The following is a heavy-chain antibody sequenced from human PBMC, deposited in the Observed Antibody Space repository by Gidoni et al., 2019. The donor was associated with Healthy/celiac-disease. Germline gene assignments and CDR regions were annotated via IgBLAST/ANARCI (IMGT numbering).Heavy chain of an antibody. CDR2: ISGSGGST. J-gene: IGHJ4*02. Sequence: EVQLLESGGGLVQPGGSLRLSCAASGFTFSSYAMSWVRQAPGKGLEWVSAISGSGGSTYYADSVKGRFTISRDNSKNTLYLQMNSLRAEDTAVYYCAREEAALTMIVVEVLWDYWGQGTLVTVSS. CDR1: GFTFSSYA. CDR3: AREEAALTMIVVEVLWDY. D-gene: IGHD3-22*01. V-gene: IGHV3-23*01.